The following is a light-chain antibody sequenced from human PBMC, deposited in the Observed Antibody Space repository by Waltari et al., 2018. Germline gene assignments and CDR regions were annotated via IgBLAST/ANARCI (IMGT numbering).Light chain of an antibody. CDR3: QQYDAWPPWT. V-gene: IGKV3-15*01. CDR1: QSVTTN. Sequence: EIVMTQSPTTLSVSPGEIVTLSCRASQSVTTNLAWYQQKPGQAPRILIYGASTRATGIPARFTGSGSETEFTLTISSLQSEDSAVYFCQQYDAWPPWTFGQGTKVEIK. J-gene: IGKJ1*01. CDR2: GAS.